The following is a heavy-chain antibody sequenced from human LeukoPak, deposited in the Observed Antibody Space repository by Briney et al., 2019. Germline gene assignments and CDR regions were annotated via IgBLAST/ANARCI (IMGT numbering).Heavy chain of an antibody. Sequence: GGSLRLSCAASGFTFSRYWMHWLRQAPGKGLVWVSRISTDGSSTSYADSVKGRFTISRDNGKNTLYLQMNSLRAEDTAVYYCASYLTSIPSGMDVWGQGTAVTVSS. V-gene: IGHV3-74*01. CDR1: GFTFSRYW. J-gene: IGHJ6*02. CDR2: ISTDGSST. CDR3: ASYLTSIPSGMDV. D-gene: IGHD2/OR15-2a*01.